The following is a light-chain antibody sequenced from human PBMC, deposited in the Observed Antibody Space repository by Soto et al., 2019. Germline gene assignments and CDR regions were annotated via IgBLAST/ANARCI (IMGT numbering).Light chain of an antibody. J-gene: IGKJ5*01. Sequence: EIVMTQSPAPLSVSPGERSTLSCMASQSVSNKLAWYQHKPGQAPRVLIYDTSTRAAGIPARFSGSGSGTDFTLTISSLQSEDFAVYYCQQYNTWRSITFGQGTLLEIK. CDR2: DTS. CDR3: QQYNTWRSIT. V-gene: IGKV3-15*01. CDR1: QSVSNK.